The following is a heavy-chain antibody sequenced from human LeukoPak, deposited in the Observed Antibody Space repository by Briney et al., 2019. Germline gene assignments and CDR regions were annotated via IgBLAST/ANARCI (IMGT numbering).Heavy chain of an antibody. J-gene: IGHJ6*03. CDR1: GFTFSSYG. CDR3: ARSLSTMVRGVIVIGYYYYYMDV. Sequence: GGSLRLSCAASGFTFSSYGMSWVRQAPGKGLEWVSAISATGGTTYYADSVKGRFTISRDNSKNTLYLQMNSLRAEDTAVYYCARSLSTMVRGVIVIGYYYYYMDVWGKGTTVTVSS. D-gene: IGHD3-10*01. CDR2: ISATGGTT. V-gene: IGHV3-23*01.